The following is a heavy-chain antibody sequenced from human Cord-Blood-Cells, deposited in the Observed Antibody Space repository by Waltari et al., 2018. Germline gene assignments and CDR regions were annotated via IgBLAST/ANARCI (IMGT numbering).Heavy chain of an antibody. Sequence: QVQLQQWGAGLLKPSETLSLTCAVYGGSFGGYSWSWIRQPPGKGLEWIGEINHSGSTNDNPSRKSRVTISVDTSKNQFSLKLSSVTAADTAVYYCARFRGSGSYWYFDLWGRGTLVTVSS. D-gene: IGHD3-10*01. CDR3: ARFRGSGSYWYFDL. V-gene: IGHV4-34*01. CDR1: GGSFGGYS. CDR2: INHSGST. J-gene: IGHJ2*01.